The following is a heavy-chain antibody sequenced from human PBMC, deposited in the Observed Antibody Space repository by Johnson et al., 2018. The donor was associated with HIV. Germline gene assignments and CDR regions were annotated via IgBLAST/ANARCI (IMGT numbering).Heavy chain of an antibody. CDR2: ISWNSGSI. J-gene: IGHJ3*02. Sequence: VESGGGLVQPGGSLRLSCAASGFTFDDYAMHWVRQAPGKGLEWVSGISWNSGSIGYADSVKGRFTISRDNAKNSLYLQMNSLRAEDTALYYCAKVAVATAAGGVALDIWGPGTMVTVS. V-gene: IGHV3-9*01. CDR3: AKVAVATAAGGVALDI. D-gene: IGHD6-13*01. CDR1: GFTFDDYA.